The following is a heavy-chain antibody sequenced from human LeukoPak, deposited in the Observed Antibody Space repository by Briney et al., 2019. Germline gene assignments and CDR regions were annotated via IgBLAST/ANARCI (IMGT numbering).Heavy chain of an antibody. CDR1: GYTFTNYG. Sequence: ASVKVSCKTSGYTFTNYGIAWVRQAPGQGLEWMGWINGYNGNTNYVQKLQGRVTMTTDTSTSTAYMELRSLRSDDTAVYYCARDGRFGELFDYWGQGTLVTVSS. D-gene: IGHD3-10*01. J-gene: IGHJ4*02. CDR3: ARDGRFGELFDY. CDR2: INGYNGNT. V-gene: IGHV1-18*01.